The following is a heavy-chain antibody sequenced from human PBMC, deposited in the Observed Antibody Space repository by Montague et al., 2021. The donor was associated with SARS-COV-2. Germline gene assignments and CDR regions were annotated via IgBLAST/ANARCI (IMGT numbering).Heavy chain of an antibody. CDR1: GFTFSNYW. Sequence: SLRLSCAASGFTFSNYWMSWFRQAPGKGLEWVAIINQDGSEQYHVDSVRGRFTISRDNAKNSLYLQMNSLRAEDTALYFCARGVGRYNWNDYDAFDIWGQGTMVTVSS. D-gene: IGHD1-1*01. CDR2: INQDGSEQ. J-gene: IGHJ3*02. V-gene: IGHV3-7*05. CDR3: ARGVGRYNWNDYDAFDI.